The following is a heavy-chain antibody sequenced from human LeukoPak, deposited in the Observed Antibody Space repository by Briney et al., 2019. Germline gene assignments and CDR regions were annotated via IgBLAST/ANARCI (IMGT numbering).Heavy chain of an antibody. CDR2: IIPIFGIA. CDR3: ANVMIVGGDY. D-gene: IGHD3-22*01. J-gene: IGHJ4*02. Sequence: SVKVSCKASGGTFSSYVLTWVRQAPGQRLEWMGRIIPIFGIANYAQKFQGRVTITADKSTNTAYMELSSLRSEDTAVYYCANVMIVGGDYWGQGTLVTVSS. CDR1: GGTFSSYV. V-gene: IGHV1-69*04.